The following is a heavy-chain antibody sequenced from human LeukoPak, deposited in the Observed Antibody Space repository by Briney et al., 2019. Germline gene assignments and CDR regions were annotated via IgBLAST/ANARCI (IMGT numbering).Heavy chain of an antibody. Sequence: GASVKVSCKASGYTFTSYGISWVRQAPGQGLEWMGWISAYDGNTNYAQKLQGRVTMTTDTSTSTAYMELRSLRSDDTAVYYCARGGEYSSSSFYYYYYGMDVWGQGTTVTVSS. D-gene: IGHD6-6*01. CDR1: GYTFTSYG. CDR2: ISAYDGNT. CDR3: ARGGEYSSSSFYYYYYGMDV. V-gene: IGHV1-18*01. J-gene: IGHJ6*02.